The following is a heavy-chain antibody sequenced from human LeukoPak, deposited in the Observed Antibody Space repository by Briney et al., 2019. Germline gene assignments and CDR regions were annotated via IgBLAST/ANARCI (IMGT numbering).Heavy chain of an antibody. V-gene: IGHV4-61*01. CDR3: ARAALGPPYFDY. Sequence: SETLSLTCTVSGGSVSGSFYWNWIRQPPGKGLEWIGYIYSSGTINYNPSLKSRVTISLDTSKNQFSLKLTSVTPADTAVYYCARAALGPPYFDYWGQGTLVTVSS. CDR2: IYSSGTI. CDR1: GGSVSGSFY. J-gene: IGHJ4*02. D-gene: IGHD6-25*01.